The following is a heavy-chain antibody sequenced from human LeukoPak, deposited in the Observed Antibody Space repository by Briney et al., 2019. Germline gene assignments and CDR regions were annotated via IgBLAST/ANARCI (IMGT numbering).Heavy chain of an antibody. CDR2: INWNGGST. CDR1: GFTFDDYG. J-gene: IGHJ6*04. V-gene: IGHV3-20*04. Sequence: PGGSLRLXCAASGFTFDDYGMSWVRQVPGKGLEWVSGINWNGGSTGYVDSVKGRFTISRDNAKNSLYLQMNSLRAEDTALYYCARLQLGITIFGVVSPPDVWGKGTTVTVSS. D-gene: IGHD3-3*01. CDR3: ARLQLGITIFGVVSPPDV.